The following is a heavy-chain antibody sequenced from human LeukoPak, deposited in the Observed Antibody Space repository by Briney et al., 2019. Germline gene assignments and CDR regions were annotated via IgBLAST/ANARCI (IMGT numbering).Heavy chain of an antibody. D-gene: IGHD3-10*01. V-gene: IGHV3-7*05. CDR1: GFTFSSKW. CDR2: IKQDGSEK. J-gene: IGHJ4*02. CDR3: ARGGRDYYGSGSPFDY. Sequence: PAGSLRLSCAASGFTFSSKWMSWVRQAPGKGLEWVANIKQDGSEKYYVDSVKGRFTISRDNDKNSLYLQMNSLRAEDTAVYYCARGGRDYYGSGSPFDYWGQGTLVTVSS.